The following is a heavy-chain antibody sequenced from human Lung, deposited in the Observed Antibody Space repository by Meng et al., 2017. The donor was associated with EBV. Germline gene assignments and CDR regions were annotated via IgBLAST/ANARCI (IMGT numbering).Heavy chain of an antibody. CDR2: INYSGIT. Sequence: QVQLQQWGEGLLKPSETLSLTCGVSGRSFSSSYWSWICQPPGKGLEWIGQINYSGITNYNPSLKSRVTILVDTSKNQFSLSLNSVTAADTAVYYCARGGTSSAPFDYWGQGTLVTVSS. CDR1: GRSFSSSY. V-gene: IGHV4-34*01. D-gene: IGHD2-2*01. CDR3: ARGGTSSAPFDY. J-gene: IGHJ4*02.